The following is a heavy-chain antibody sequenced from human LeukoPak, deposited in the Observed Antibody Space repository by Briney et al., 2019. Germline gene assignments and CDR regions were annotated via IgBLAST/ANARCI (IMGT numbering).Heavy chain of an antibody. Sequence: ASXKVSCKASGYTFTSYYMHWVRQAPGQGLERMGIINPSGGSTSYAQKFQGRVTMTRDTSTSTVYMELSSLRSEDTAVYYCARDPHGMYYFDYWGQGTLVTVSS. V-gene: IGHV1-46*01. CDR1: GYTFTSYY. CDR3: ARDPHGMYYFDY. J-gene: IGHJ4*02. CDR2: INPSGGST. D-gene: IGHD5-24*01.